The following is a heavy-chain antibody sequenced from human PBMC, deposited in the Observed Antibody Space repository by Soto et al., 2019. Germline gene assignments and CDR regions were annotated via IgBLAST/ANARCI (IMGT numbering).Heavy chain of an antibody. Sequence: QVQLVQSGAEVKNPGASVKVSCKASGYTFTSYYMHWVRQAPGQGLEWMGIINPSGGSTSYAQKFQGRVTITRDACSSAVYIDLSSLRTEESAVYYCAKDVSSSYTFDYCGLGTLVTVSS. D-gene: IGHD6-6*01. J-gene: IGHJ4*02. CDR1: GYTFTSYY. V-gene: IGHV1-46*01. CDR2: INPSGGST. CDR3: AKDVSSSYTFDY.